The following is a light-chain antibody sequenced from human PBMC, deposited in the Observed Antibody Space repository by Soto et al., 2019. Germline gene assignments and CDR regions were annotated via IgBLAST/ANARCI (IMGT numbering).Light chain of an antibody. V-gene: IGKV1-5*03. J-gene: IGKJ4*01. CDR1: QSISTW. CDR3: QQYNSYSPLT. Sequence: DIQMTQSPSTLPASVGDRFTITCRSNQSISTWLAWYQQKPGKAPNLLIYKASRLETGVPSRFSGSGSGTEFTLTINFLQPDDFATYYCQQYNSYSPLTFGGGTKVDI. CDR2: KAS.